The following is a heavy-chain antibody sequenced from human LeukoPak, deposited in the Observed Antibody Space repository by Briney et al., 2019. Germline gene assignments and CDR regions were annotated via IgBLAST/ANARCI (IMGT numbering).Heavy chain of an antibody. CDR3: AVHDSSGSPFDY. D-gene: IGHD3-22*01. CDR2: ISSSSSYI. J-gene: IGHJ4*02. CDR1: GFTFSSYS. V-gene: IGHV3-21*01. Sequence: GGSLRLSCAASGFTFSSYSMNWVRQAPGKGLEWVSSISSSSSYIYYADSVKGRFTISRDNAKNSLYLQMNSLRAEDTAVYYRAVHDSSGSPFDYWGQGTLVTVSS.